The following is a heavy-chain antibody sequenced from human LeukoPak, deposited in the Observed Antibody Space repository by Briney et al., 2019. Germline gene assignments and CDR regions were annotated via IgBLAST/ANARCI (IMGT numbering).Heavy chain of an antibody. CDR1: GFTFSSYA. D-gene: IGHD3-3*01. CDR2: ISGSGGST. J-gene: IGHJ6*02. CDR3: TKDGSITIFGVVKSYYYYYGMDV. V-gene: IGHV3-23*01. Sequence: GGSLRLSCAASGFTFSSYAMSWVRQAPGKGLEWVSAISGSGGSTYYADSVKGRFTISRDNSKNTLYLQMNSLRAEDTAVYYCTKDGSITIFGVVKSYYYYYGMDVWGQGTTVTVSS.